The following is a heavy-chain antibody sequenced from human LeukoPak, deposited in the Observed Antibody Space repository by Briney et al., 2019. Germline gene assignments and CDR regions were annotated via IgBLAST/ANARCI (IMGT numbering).Heavy chain of an antibody. J-gene: IGHJ4*02. CDR1: GFTFSSDC. V-gene: IGHV3-7*01. Sequence: GGSLRLSCAASGFTFSSDCMSWGRQAPGKGLEWVAKINQDGSERYYADSVKGRFTISRDNAKNSLSLEMNSLRAEDTAVYYCARDRWDLDYWGQGTLVTVSS. CDR2: INQDGSER. D-gene: IGHD1-26*01. CDR3: ARDRWDLDY.